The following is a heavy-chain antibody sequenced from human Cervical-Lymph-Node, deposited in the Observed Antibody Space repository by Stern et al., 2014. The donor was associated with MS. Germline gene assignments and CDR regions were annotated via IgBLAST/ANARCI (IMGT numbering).Heavy chain of an antibody. CDR1: GYTFTSNG. CDR3: ARDRMHGLDV. V-gene: IGHV1-18*01. Sequence: VQLVESGSEVKAPWASVRVSCKTSGYTFTSNGVSWVRQATGQALEWMGWISTNKGTTNYAQKFQGRILLTTDKSTSAVYMELRSLRSDDTAIYYCARDRMHGLDVWGHGTTVSVSS. CDR2: ISTNKGTT. D-gene: IGHD2-15*01. J-gene: IGHJ6*02.